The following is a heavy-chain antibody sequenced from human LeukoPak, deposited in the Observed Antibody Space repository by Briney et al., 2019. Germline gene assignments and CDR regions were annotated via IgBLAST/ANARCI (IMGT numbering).Heavy chain of an antibody. J-gene: IGHJ3*02. V-gene: IGHV4-59*01. CDR3: ARDLDRIAAAGTGAFDI. Sequence: SETLSLTCTVSGGSISSYYWSWIRQPPGKGLEWIGYIYYSGSTNYNPSLKSRVTISVDTSKNQFSLKLSSVTAADTAVYYCARDLDRIAAAGTGAFDIWGQGTMVTVSS. CDR2: IYYSGST. D-gene: IGHD6-13*01. CDR1: GGSISSYY.